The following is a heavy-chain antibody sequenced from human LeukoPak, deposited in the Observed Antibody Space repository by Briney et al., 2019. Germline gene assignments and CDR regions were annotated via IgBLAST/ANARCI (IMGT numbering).Heavy chain of an antibody. CDR1: GYSIASGYL. CDR2: IYHSGRT. D-gene: IGHD1-26*01. CDR3: ARGGPWELSHRDYFDY. Sequence: PETLSLTCTVSGYSIASGYLWGWIRQTPEKGLEWIATIYHSGRTYYNLSLKSRVTISMDTSRNQFSLKVTSVTAAETALYFCARGGPWELSHRDYFDYWGQGTLVTVSS. J-gene: IGHJ4*02. V-gene: IGHV4-38-2*02.